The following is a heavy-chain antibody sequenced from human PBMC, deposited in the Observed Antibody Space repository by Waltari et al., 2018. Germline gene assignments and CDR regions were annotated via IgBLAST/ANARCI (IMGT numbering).Heavy chain of an antibody. J-gene: IGHJ6*02. CDR2: IYYSGST. Sequence: QLQLQESGPGLVKPSETLSLTCTVSGGSISSSSYYWGWIRQPPGKGLEWIGSIYYSGSTYYSPSLKSRVTISVDTSKNQFSLKLSSVTAADTAVYYCARSFLNYYYYGMDVWGQGTTVTVSS. D-gene: IGHD3-10*01. CDR3: ARSFLNYYYYGMDV. CDR1: GGSISSSSYY. V-gene: IGHV4-39*01.